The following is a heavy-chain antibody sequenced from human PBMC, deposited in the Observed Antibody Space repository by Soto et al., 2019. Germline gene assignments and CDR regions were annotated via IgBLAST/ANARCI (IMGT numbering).Heavy chain of an antibody. CDR1: GFTFSNYD. D-gene: IGHD4-17*01. CDR3: LARSSPVTYYYYGMDV. V-gene: IGHV3-30*03. J-gene: IGHJ6*02. CDR2: ISYEGSNK. Sequence: QVQLVESGGGVVQPGRSLRLSCAASGFTFSNYDMHWVRQAPGKGLEWVAVISYEGSNKYYADSVKGRVTISRDNSKNTLYGHMNSLRAEDTAVYYCLARSSPVTYYYYGMDVWGQGTTVTVSS.